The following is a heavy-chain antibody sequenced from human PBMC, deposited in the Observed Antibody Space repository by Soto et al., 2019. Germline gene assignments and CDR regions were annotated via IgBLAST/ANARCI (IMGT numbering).Heavy chain of an antibody. CDR2: MNVNTGGT. V-gene: IGHV1-2*02. J-gene: IGHJ3*01. Sequence: GSSVKVSCKASGYTFTDSYLHWVRQAPGQRLEWMGWMNVNTGGTNSPQKFQDRVTMTRDTSLNTAFMQLTGLTSADPPAYFCVRKCGDRCTEDTDALDLWGQATMV. D-gene: IGHD2-21*01. CDR3: VRKCGDRCTEDTDALDL. CDR1: GYTFTDSY.